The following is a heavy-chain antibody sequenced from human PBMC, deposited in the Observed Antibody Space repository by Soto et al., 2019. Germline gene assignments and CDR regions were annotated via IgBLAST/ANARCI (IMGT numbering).Heavy chain of an antibody. V-gene: IGHV3-74*01. Sequence: HPGGSLRLSCAASGFTFSNFWMHWVRQAPGKGPVWVSRINGDGSSTSHADSVKGRFTISRDNAGNTLFLQMSGLRAEDTAVYYCARAQLLPDDAFDAWGRGTVVTVSS. J-gene: IGHJ3*01. CDR2: INGDGSST. D-gene: IGHD2-2*01. CDR3: ARAQLLPDDAFDA. CDR1: GFTFSNFW.